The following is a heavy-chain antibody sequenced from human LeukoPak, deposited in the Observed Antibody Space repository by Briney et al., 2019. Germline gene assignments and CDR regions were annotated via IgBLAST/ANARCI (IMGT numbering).Heavy chain of an antibody. CDR3: ARGPHSYDSSRYYYVVWFDP. Sequence: PSETLSLTCTVSGGSISTFYWSWIRQPAGKGLEWIGRIYISGSTNYNPSLKSRVTISVDTSKNQFSLKLSSVTAADTAVYYCARGPHSYDSSRYYYVVWFDPWGQGTLVTVSS. CDR1: GGSISTFY. V-gene: IGHV4-4*07. D-gene: IGHD3-22*01. CDR2: IYISGST. J-gene: IGHJ5*02.